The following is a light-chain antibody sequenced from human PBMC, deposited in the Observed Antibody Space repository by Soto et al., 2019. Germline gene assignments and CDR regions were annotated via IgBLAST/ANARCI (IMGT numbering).Light chain of an antibody. CDR3: GTWDSSLSAGV. V-gene: IGLV1-51*01. Sequence: SVLTQPPSVSATPGQKVTISCSGSSSNTGNNYVSWYQQLPGTAPKLLIYANDKRPSGIPDRFSGSKFGTSATLGITGLQTGDEADYYCGTWDSSLSAGVFGGGTKVTVL. CDR1: SSNTGNNY. J-gene: IGLJ3*02. CDR2: AND.